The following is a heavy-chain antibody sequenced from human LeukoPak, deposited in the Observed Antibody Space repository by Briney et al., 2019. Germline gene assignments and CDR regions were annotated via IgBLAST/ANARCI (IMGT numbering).Heavy chain of an antibody. CDR1: GFTFSSYA. CDR3: AKDLAKAGYGDYYFDY. D-gene: IGHD4-17*01. V-gene: IGHV3-23*01. Sequence: GGSLRLSCAASGFTFSSYAMSWVRQAPGKGLEWVSGISGSGGSTYYADSVKGRFTISRDNSKNTLYLQMNSLRAEDTAVYYRAKDLAKAGYGDYYFDYWGQGTLVTVSS. J-gene: IGHJ4*02. CDR2: ISGSGGST.